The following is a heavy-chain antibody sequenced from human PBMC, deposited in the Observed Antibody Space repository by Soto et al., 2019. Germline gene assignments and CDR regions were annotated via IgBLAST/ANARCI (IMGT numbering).Heavy chain of an antibody. Sequence: QVQLQESGPGLVKPSQTLSLTCTVSGGSISSGDYYWSWIRQPPGKGLEWLGYIYYSGSTYYHPTLHNRVTISVDTSKNQFSLKLSSVTAADTAVYYCARDRDTADYYYGMDFWGQGTTVTVSS. D-gene: IGHD5-18*01. J-gene: IGHJ6*02. V-gene: IGHV4-30-4*01. CDR1: GGSISSGDYY. CDR3: ARDRDTADYYYGMDF. CDR2: IYYSGST.